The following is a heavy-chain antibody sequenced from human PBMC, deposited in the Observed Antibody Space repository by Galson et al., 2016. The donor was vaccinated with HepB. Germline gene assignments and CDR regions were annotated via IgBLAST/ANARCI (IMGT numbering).Heavy chain of an antibody. V-gene: IGHV3-74*01. CDR1: GFTFSGYT. CDR2: INGDGSST. Sequence: SLRLSCAASGFTFSGYTLNWVRQAPGKGLVWVSRINGDGSSTSYADYVKGRFTISRDNAKNTLYLQMNSLRAEDTAVYFCARRDIPMANDYWGQGVLVTVSS. D-gene: IGHD5-18*01. J-gene: IGHJ4*02. CDR3: ARRDIPMANDY.